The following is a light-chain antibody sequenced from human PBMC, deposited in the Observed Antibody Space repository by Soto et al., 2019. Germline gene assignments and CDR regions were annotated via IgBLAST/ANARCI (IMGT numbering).Light chain of an antibody. CDR3: QQYVTSSWT. CDR1: QSISSW. V-gene: IGKV1-5*03. J-gene: IGKJ1*01. Sequence: DFQMTQYTSTLSASVADRVTITCRASQSISSWLAWYQQKPGKAPKLLIYKASTLKSGVPSRFSGSGPGTDFTLTISRLDLEDSAFYICQQYVTSSWTFGQRSK. CDR2: KAS.